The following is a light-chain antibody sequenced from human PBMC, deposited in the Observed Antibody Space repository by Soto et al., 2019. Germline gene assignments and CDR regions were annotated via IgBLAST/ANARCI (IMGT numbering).Light chain of an antibody. CDR1: ETVATN. J-gene: IGKJ4*02. V-gene: IGKV3-15*01. CDR2: GAS. CDR3: QKYISANLK. Sequence: EVVMTQSPATLSVSPGERATLSCRASETVATNLAWYQQKPGQAPRLLISGASTRAAGISDRFRGSGSGTEFTLTISSLRSEDVAAYYCQKYISANLKCGGGTKVDIK.